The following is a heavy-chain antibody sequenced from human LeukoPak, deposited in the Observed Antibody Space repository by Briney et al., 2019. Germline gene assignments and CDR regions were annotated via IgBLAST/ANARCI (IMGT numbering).Heavy chain of an antibody. V-gene: IGHV4-34*01. Sequence: SETLSLTCAVYGGSFSGYYWSWIRQPPGKGLEWIGEINHSGSTNYNPSLKSRVTISVDTSKNQFSLKLSSVTAADTAVYYCARGRVRGVIVGKNWFDPWGQGTLVTVSS. CDR2: INHSGST. CDR3: ARGRVRGVIVGKNWFDP. CDR1: GGSFSGYY. D-gene: IGHD3-10*01. J-gene: IGHJ5*02.